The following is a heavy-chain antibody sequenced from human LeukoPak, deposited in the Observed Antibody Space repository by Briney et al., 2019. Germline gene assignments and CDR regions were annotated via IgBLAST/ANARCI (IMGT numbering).Heavy chain of an antibody. Sequence: GGSLRLSCAASGFTVSSNYMSWVRQAPGKGLEWVSAISGSGGSTYYADSVKGRFTISRDNSKNTLYLQMNSLRAEDTAVYYCAKDHVLRYFDWLLTPLDYWGQGTLVTVSS. CDR3: AKDHVLRYFDWLLTPLDY. CDR1: GFTVSSNY. D-gene: IGHD3-9*01. J-gene: IGHJ4*02. V-gene: IGHV3-23*01. CDR2: ISGSGGST.